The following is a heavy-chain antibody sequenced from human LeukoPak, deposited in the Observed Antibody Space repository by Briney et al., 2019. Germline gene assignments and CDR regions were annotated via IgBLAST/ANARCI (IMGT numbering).Heavy chain of an antibody. CDR1: GFTVHNNY. Sequence: PGGSLRLSCAVSGFTVHNNYMNWVRQAPGKGLEWVSVIYSDGTTYYTDSVKGRFTISRDNSKNTLYLQMTSLRAEDTALYYCAKDFRAKYGSGAYGWFDPWGQGTLVTVSS. CDR3: AKDFRAKYGSGAYGWFDP. J-gene: IGHJ5*02. D-gene: IGHD3-10*01. CDR2: IYSDGTT. V-gene: IGHV3-53*01.